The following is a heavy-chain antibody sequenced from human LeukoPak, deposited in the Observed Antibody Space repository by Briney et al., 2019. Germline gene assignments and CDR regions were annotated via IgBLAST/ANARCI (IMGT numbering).Heavy chain of an antibody. Sequence: TVSLTCTVSGGSISSSSYYWGWIRQPPGKGLGWIGSFYFSGSTYYNPSLKSRVTRSVHTSKNQFSLKLSSVTAADTAVYYCARGYCTNGVCYSPPFDYWGQGTLVTVSS. D-gene: IGHD2-8*01. CDR1: GGSISSSSYY. CDR3: ARGYCTNGVCYSPPFDY. J-gene: IGHJ4*02. CDR2: FYFSGST. V-gene: IGHV4-39*07.